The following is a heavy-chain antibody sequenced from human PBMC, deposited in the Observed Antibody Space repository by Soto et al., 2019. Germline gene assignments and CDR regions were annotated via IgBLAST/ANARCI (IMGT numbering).Heavy chain of an antibody. CDR3: ARDRGSSWHIDY. Sequence: ETLSLTCAVSVYSISSGYYWGCIRQPPGKGLEWIGSIYHSGSTYYNPSLKSRVTISVDTSKNQFSLKLSSVTAADTAVYYCARDRGSSWHIDYWGQGTLVTVSS. CDR1: VYSISSGYY. CDR2: IYHSGST. V-gene: IGHV4-38-2*02. D-gene: IGHD6-13*01. J-gene: IGHJ4*02.